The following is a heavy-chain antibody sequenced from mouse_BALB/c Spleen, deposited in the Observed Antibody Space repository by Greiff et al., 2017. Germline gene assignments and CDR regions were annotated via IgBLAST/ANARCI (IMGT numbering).Heavy chain of an antibody. D-gene: IGHD2-1*01. J-gene: IGHJ4*01. Sequence: QVQLQQSGAELARPGASVKLSCKASGYTFTDYYINWVKQRTGQGLEWIGEIYPGSGNTYYNEKFKGKATLTADKSSSTAYMQLSSLTSEDSAVYYCARGDGNYYAMDYWGQGTSVTVSS. CDR1: GYTFTDYY. V-gene: IGHV1-77*01. CDR2: IYPGSGNT. CDR3: ARGDGNYYAMDY.